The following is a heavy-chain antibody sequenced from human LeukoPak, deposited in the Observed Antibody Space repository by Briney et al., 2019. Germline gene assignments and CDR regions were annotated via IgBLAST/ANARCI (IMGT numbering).Heavy chain of an antibody. CDR1: GFTFSSYW. V-gene: IGHV3-7*03. CDR3: ARDRVWGYCGGDCYFGYFDY. CDR2: IKQDGSEK. D-gene: IGHD2-21*02. Sequence: GGSLRLSCAASGFTFSSYWMSWVRQAPGKGLEWVANIKQDGSEKYYVDSVKGRFTISRDNAKNSLYLQMNSLRAEDTAVYYCARDRVWGYCGGDCYFGYFDYWGQGTLVTVSS. J-gene: IGHJ4*02.